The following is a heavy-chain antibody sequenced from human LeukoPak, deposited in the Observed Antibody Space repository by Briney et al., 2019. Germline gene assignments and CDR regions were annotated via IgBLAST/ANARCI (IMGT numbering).Heavy chain of an antibody. CDR2: ISVNGGAM. CDR3: ARKTDRLGAVGRDRYFDL. CDR1: GFTFSGYE. V-gene: IGHV3-48*03. J-gene: IGHJ2*01. Sequence: GSLRLSCTASGFTFSGYEMTWVRQAPGKGLEWMSYISVNGGAMHYADPVRGRFTTSRDDAKNSLYLHMNSLRVEDTAIYYCARKTDRLGAVGRDRYFDLWGRGTLITVSS. D-gene: IGHD6-13*01.